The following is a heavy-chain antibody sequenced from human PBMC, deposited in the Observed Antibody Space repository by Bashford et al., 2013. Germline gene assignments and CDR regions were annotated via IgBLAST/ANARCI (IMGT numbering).Heavy chain of an antibody. CDR2: INDRGTAT. J-gene: IGHJ4*02. V-gene: IGHV3-23*01. CDR1: GFIFSDFT. Sequence: GGSLRLSCAASGFIFSDFTMNWVRQAPGKGLEWVSVINDRGTATYYADSVKGRFTISRDNSKKIVYLQMNTLRAEDTAVYHCAKDLDLWSGYWGYFDSWGQGTLVTVSS. CDR3: AKDLDLWSGYWGYFDS. D-gene: IGHD3-3*01.